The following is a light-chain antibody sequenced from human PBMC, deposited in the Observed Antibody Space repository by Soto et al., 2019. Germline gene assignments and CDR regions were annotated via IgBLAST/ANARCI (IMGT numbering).Light chain of an antibody. J-gene: IGLJ1*01. CDR1: SSDLGRFNF. V-gene: IGLV2-8*01. CDR2: EVT. Sequence: QSAPTQPPSASGSPGQAVPISCTGNSSDLGRFNFVSWYQQHPGKAPRLLIYEVTKRPSGVPDRFSGSKSGNAASLTVSGLQAEDEADYFCSSYTGNRDFYVFGTGTKVTVL. CDR3: SSYTGNRDFYV.